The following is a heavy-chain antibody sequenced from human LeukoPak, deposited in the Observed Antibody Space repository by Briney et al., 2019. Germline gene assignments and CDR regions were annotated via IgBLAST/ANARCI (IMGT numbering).Heavy chain of an antibody. D-gene: IGHD2-15*01. J-gene: IGHJ4*02. Sequence: SETLSLTCTVSGDSISSSWSWIRQPPGKGLEWIGYIYYSGSTNYNPSLKSQVTISVDTSKNQFSLKLSSVTAADTAVYYCARDGYCSGGSCYSGGNYWGQGTLVTVSS. CDR2: IYYSGST. CDR1: GDSISSS. V-gene: IGHV4-59*12. CDR3: ARDGYCSGGSCYSGGNY.